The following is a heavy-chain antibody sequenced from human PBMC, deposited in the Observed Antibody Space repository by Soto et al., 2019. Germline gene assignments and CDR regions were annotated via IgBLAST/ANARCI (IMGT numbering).Heavy chain of an antibody. CDR3: AKAVGGLTAGADY. CDR2: ISYDGSNK. Sequence: GGSLRLSCAASGFTFSSYGMHWVPQAPGKGLEWVAVISYDGSNKYYADSVKGRFTISRDNSKNTLYLQMNSLRAEDTAVYYCAKAVGGLTAGADYWGQGTLVTVSS. D-gene: IGHD3-10*01. CDR1: GFTFSSYG. V-gene: IGHV3-30*18. J-gene: IGHJ4*02.